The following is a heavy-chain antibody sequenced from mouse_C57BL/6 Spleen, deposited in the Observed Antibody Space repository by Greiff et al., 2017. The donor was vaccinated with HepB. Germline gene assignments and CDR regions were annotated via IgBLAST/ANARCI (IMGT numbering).Heavy chain of an antibody. CDR2: ISSGGSYT. V-gene: IGHV5-6*02. D-gene: IGHD2-4*01. J-gene: IGHJ4*01. CDR3: ARPEMDYDGYYAMDY. CDR1: GFTFSSYG. Sequence: DVKLQESGGDLVKPGGSLKLSCAASGFTFSSYGMSWVRQTPDKRLEWVATISSGGSYTYYPDSVKGRFTISRDNAKNTLYLQMSSLKSEDTAMYYCARPEMDYDGYYAMDYWGQGTSVTVSS.